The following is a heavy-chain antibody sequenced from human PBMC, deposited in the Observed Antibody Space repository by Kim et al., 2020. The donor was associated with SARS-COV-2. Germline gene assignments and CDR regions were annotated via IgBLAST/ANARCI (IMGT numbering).Heavy chain of an antibody. CDR3: AKTSPPATVTNIAYLDS. CDR1: GFTFSSYG. D-gene: IGHD4-17*01. V-gene: IGHV3-23*01. Sequence: GGSLRLSCAASGFTFSSYGMSWVRQAPGKGLEWVSGIRAGGTDRYYADSVKGRFTISRDNSKNTLYLQMNSLRAEDTALYYCAKTSPPATVTNIAYLDSWGQGSLVIVSS. CDR2: IRAGGTDR. J-gene: IGHJ4*02.